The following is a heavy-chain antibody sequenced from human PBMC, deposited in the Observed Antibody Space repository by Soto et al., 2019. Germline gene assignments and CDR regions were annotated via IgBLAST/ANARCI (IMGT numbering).Heavy chain of an antibody. D-gene: IGHD5-18*01. V-gene: IGHV1-8*02. J-gene: IGHJ5*02. Sequence: SVKDSCKASGYTFTNNDVSWVRQATGQGLEWMGWMNPGSGDTGYAQKFQGRVTMTRDISIATAYMELNSLTSEDTAIYYCARMESFGSLNWFDPWGQGTLVTVSS. CDR3: ARMESFGSLNWFDP. CDR1: GYTFTNND. CDR2: MNPGSGDT.